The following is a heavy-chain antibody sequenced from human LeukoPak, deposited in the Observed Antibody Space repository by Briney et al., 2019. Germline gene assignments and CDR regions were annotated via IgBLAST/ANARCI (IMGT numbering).Heavy chain of an antibody. V-gene: IGHV3-53*01. CDR1: ELTVSRNY. CDR3: ARVEMATSSLAL. D-gene: IGHD5-24*01. CDR2: IYTGGRT. Sequence: GGSLRLSCTDSELTVSRNYMAWVRQAPGKGLECVSVIYTGGRTFYADSVRGRLTISRDISKNTVSLQMNSLKAEDTAVYFCARVEMATSSLALWGQGTLVIVSS. J-gene: IGHJ4*02.